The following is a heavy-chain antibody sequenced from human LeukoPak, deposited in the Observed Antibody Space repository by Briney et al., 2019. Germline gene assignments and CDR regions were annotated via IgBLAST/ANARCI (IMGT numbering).Heavy chain of an antibody. CDR3: AQGARADTFWYFDL. Sequence: GGSLRLSCAASGFAFSSYAMSWVRQAPGKGLEWVSCIRGSGATTFHADSVKGRFTISRDNSENTLYLQMSGLRSEDTAVYYCAQGARADTFWYFDLWGRGTLVTVSS. CDR1: GFAFSSYA. J-gene: IGHJ2*01. CDR2: IRGSGATT. V-gene: IGHV3-23*01. D-gene: IGHD3-16*01.